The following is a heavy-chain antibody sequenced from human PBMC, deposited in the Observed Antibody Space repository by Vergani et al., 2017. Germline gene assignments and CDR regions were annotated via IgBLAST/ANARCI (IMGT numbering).Heavy chain of an antibody. V-gene: IGHV1-46*03. Sequence: QVQLVQSGAEVKKPGASVKVSCKASGYTFTSYYMHWVRQAPGQGLEWMGIINPSGGSTSYAQKFQGRVTMTRDTSTSTVYMELSSLRSEDTAVYYCARDGRVRVYYDILTGYYHLDYWGQGTLVTVSS. J-gene: IGHJ4*02. CDR3: ARDGRVRVYYDILTGYYHLDY. CDR1: GYTFTSYY. CDR2: INPSGGST. D-gene: IGHD3-9*01.